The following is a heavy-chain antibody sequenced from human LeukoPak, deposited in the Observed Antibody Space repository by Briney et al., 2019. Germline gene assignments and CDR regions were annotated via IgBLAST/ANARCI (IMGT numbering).Heavy chain of an antibody. Sequence: GSLRLSCAASGFTFSSYAMSWVRQAPGKGLEWIGEINHSGSTNYNPSLKSRVTISVDTSKNQFSLKLTSVTAADTAVYYCARGSRGSSWLSGLVDFDYWGQGTLVTVSS. CDR1: GFTFSSYA. V-gene: IGHV4-34*01. CDR2: INHSGST. J-gene: IGHJ4*02. CDR3: ARGSRGSSWLSGLVDFDY. D-gene: IGHD6-13*01.